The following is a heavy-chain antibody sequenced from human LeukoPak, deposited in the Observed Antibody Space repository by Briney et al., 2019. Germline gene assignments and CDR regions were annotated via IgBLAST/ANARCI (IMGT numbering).Heavy chain of an antibody. CDR1: GFTFNRYR. V-gene: IGHV3-30*04. CDR3: ARMMTDFDGSGHDIQRGAFDI. J-gene: IGHJ3*02. D-gene: IGHD3-22*01. Sequence: GSLRLSCAASGFTFNRYRIHWVRQAPGKGLEWVAVISYDGRYQFYADSVKGRFTVSRDNSKNTLFLQMNSLRAEDTAVYHCARMMTDFDGSGHDIQRGAFDIWGQGTMVTVS. CDR2: ISYDGRYQ.